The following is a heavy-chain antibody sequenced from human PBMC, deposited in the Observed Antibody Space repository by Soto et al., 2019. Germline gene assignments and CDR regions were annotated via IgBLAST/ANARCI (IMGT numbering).Heavy chain of an antibody. CDR3: AREGSGYDPGEY. J-gene: IGHJ4*02. Sequence: PXETLSLTCTFSVGSISSYYWSWIRQPAGKGLEWIGRIYTSGSTNYNPSLKSRVTMSVDTSKNQFSLKLSSVTAADTAVYYCAREGSGYDPGEYWGQGTLVNVSS. V-gene: IGHV4-4*07. CDR1: VGSISSYY. D-gene: IGHD5-12*01. CDR2: IYTSGST.